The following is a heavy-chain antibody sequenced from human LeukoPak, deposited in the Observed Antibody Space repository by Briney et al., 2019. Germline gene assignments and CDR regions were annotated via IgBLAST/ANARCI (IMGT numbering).Heavy chain of an antibody. V-gene: IGHV1-8*01. CDR2: MNPNSGNT. CDR3: ARSAPLTSYDFWSGYLLGSYYYYMDV. D-gene: IGHD3-3*01. CDR1: GYTFTSYD. J-gene: IGHJ6*03. Sequence: ASAKVSCKASGYTFTSYDINWVRQATGQGLEWMGWMNPNSGNTGYAQKFQGRVTMTRNTSISTAYMELSSLRSEDTAVYYCARSAPLTSYDFWSGYLLGSYYYYMDVWGKGTTVTVSS.